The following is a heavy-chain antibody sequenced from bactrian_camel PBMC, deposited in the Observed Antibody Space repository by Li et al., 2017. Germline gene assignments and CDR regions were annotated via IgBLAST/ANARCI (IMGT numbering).Heavy chain of an antibody. V-gene: IGHV3S1*01. J-gene: IGHJ7*01. D-gene: IGHD1*01. Sequence: VQLVESGGGSVKAGGSLRLSCEASGSTYMTECIGWFRQVPGKERDWVASIMTGRGTTYYADSVKGRFIISKDRAQATLYLQMNNLTSEDTAMYYCATEERSLIGEPCKNAQMTRPMDYWGKGTQVTVS. CDR2: IMTGRGTT. CDR1: GSTYMTEC.